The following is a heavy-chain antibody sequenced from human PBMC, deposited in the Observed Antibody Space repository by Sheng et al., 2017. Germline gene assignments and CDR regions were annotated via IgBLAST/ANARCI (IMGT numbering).Heavy chain of an antibody. CDR2: VGGSGAPT. V-gene: IGHV3-23*04. Sequence: EVQLVESGGDLVQPGGSLRLSCTASGFTFTKYAMSWVRQAPGKGLEWVSVVGGSGAPTYYADSVKGRFTISRDNARDTSTSTVYMELSSLRSEDTAVYYCARTLYRMGYFDSWGQGTPVTVSS. CDR3: ARTLYRMGYFDS. CDR1: GFTFTKYA. J-gene: IGHJ4*02. D-gene: IGHD2-15*01.